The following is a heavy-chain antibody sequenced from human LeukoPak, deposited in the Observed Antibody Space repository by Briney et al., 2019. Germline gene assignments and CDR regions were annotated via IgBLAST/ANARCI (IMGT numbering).Heavy chain of an antibody. J-gene: IGHJ4*02. Sequence: GGSLRLSCAASGFTVSSNYMNWVRQAPGEGLEWVSAISGSGGSTYYADSVKGRFTISRDNSKNTLYLQMNSLRAEDTAVYYCAKDLIAGAESYWGQGTLVTVSS. CDR1: GFTVSSNY. V-gene: IGHV3-23*01. CDR3: AKDLIAGAESY. CDR2: ISGSGGST. D-gene: IGHD6-13*01.